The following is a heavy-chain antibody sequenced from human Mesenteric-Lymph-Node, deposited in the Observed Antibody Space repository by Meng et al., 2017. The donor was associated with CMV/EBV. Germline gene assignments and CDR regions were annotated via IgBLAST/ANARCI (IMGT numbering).Heavy chain of an antibody. J-gene: IGHJ4*02. V-gene: IGHV3-74*01. CDR2: INSDGSST. CDR3: TRDRTTDHDY. D-gene: IGHD1-7*01. Sequence: GESLKISCAASGFTFSSYWMHWVRQAPGKGLVWVSRINSDGSSTNYADSVKGRFTISRDNAKNTLYLQMNSLRADDTAVYYCTRDRTTDHDYWGQGTLVTVSS. CDR1: GFTFSSYW.